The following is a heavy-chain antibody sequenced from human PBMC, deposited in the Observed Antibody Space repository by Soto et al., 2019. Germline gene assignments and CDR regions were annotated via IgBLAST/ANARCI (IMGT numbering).Heavy chain of an antibody. CDR1: GFTFSSYG. V-gene: IGHV3-30*18. J-gene: IGHJ4*02. Sequence: QVQLVESGGGVVQPGRSLRLSCAASGFTFSSYGMHWVRQAPGKGLEWVAVISYDGSNKYYADSVKGRFTISRDNSKNTLYLLMNSRRAEDTAVYYCAKAYHILTGYYMGYWGQGTLVTVSS. CDR2: ISYDGSNK. D-gene: IGHD3-9*01. CDR3: AKAYHILTGYYMGY.